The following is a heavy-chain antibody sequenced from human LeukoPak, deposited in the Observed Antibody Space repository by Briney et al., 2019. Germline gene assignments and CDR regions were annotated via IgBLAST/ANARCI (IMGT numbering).Heavy chain of an antibody. J-gene: IGHJ4*02. CDR3: ASTSPKYYYESSGYSSLFDN. Sequence: SETLSLTCTVSAGSISSDSYYWGWIRQPPGKGLEWFGTIYDSGNTYYNPTLKSRLTISVDTSKNQFSLKLRSVTAADTALYYCASTSPKYYYESSGYSSLFDNWGQGTLVTVSS. CDR1: AGSISSDSYY. CDR2: IYDSGNT. V-gene: IGHV4-39*07. D-gene: IGHD3-22*01.